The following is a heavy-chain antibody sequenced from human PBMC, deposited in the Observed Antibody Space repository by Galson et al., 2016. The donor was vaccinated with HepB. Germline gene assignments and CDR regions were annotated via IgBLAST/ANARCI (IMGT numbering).Heavy chain of an antibody. CDR3: ARVPYEDLVRRNSYYFDY. CDR2: IDHSGST. Sequence: ETLSLTCAVCGGSFSGYYWSWIRQPPGKGLEWIGEIDHSGSTNYNPSLKSRVTLSVDTSRNRFSLKLSSVTAADTAVYYCARVPYEDLVRRNSYYFDYWGQGTLVTVSS. CDR1: GGSFSGYY. V-gene: IGHV4-34*01. D-gene: IGHD3-3*01. J-gene: IGHJ4*02.